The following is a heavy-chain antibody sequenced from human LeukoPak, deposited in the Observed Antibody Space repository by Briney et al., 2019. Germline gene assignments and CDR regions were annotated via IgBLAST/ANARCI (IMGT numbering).Heavy chain of an antibody. CDR3: ARLVYDSYNWFDP. V-gene: IGHV3-7*01. D-gene: IGHD5/OR15-5a*01. CDR1: GFTFSSYW. J-gene: IGHJ5*02. Sequence: GGSLRLSCAASGFTFSSYWMSWVRQAPGKGLEWVANIKQDGSEKYYVDSVKGRFTISRDNAKNSLYLQMNSLRAEDTAVYYCARLVYDSYNWFDPWGQGTLVTVSS. CDR2: IKQDGSEK.